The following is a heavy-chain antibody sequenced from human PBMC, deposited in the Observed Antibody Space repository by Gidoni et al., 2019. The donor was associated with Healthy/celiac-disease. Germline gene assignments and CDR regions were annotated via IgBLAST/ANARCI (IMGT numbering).Heavy chain of an antibody. CDR3: ARAPLPADAFDI. V-gene: IGHV3-23*01. CDR1: GFTFSSYA. Sequence: EVQLLESGGGLVQPGGSLRLSCAASGFTFSSYAMSWVRQAPGKGLEWDSAISGSGGSTYYADSVKGRFTISRDNSKNTLYLQMNSLRAEDTAVYYCARAPLPADAFDIWGQGTMVTVSS. CDR2: ISGSGGST. J-gene: IGHJ3*02.